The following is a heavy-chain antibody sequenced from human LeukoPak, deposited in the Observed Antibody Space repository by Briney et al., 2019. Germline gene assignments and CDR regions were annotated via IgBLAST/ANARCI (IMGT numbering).Heavy chain of an antibody. Sequence: GECLKISCKGSGYSFTSYWISWVRQMPGKGLEWMGRIDPSDSYTNYSPSFQGHVTISADKSITTAYLQWRSLKASDTAMFYCATSVGAEYFQHWGQGTLVTVSS. V-gene: IGHV5-10-1*01. CDR2: IDPSDSYT. CDR1: GYSFTSYW. CDR3: ATSVGAEYFQH. J-gene: IGHJ1*01.